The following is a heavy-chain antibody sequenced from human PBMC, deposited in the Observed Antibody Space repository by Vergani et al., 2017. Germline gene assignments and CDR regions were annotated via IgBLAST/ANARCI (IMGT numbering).Heavy chain of an antibody. CDR2: TWYDGNNK. Sequence: QVQLVESGGGVVQPGRSLRLSCAASGFTFNQYGMHWVRQAPGKGLEWVAVTWYDGNNKQYADSVKGRFTISRDNSKSTVYLQMNSLRDEDTGVYYCARDLRLLYNRFDPWGQGNLVTVSS. CDR3: ARDLRLLYNRFDP. D-gene: IGHD1-14*01. V-gene: IGHV3-33*01. CDR1: GFTFNQYG. J-gene: IGHJ5*02.